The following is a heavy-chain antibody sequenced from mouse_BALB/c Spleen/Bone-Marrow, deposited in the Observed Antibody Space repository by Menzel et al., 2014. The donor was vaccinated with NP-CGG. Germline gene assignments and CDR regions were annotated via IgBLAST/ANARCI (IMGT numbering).Heavy chain of an antibody. CDR3: GSRGNYDEGRY. Sequence: VQLQQPGPELVKPGASVKISCKASGYSFTGYFMNWVKQSHGKSLEWIGRINPYNGDSFYNQQFKGKATLTVDKSSSTAHMDLLSLTSEDSAVYYCGSRGNYDEGRYWGQGTSVTVSS. CDR1: GYSFTGYF. CDR2: INPYNGDS. D-gene: IGHD2-1*01. V-gene: IGHV1-37*01. J-gene: IGHJ4*01.